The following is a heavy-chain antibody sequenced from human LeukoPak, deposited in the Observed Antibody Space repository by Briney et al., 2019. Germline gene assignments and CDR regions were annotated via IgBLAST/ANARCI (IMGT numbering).Heavy chain of an antibody. Sequence: GGSLRLSCAASGFTFSSYAMNWVRQAPGKGLEWVSSISSSSSYIYYADSVKGRFTISRDNAKNSLYLQMNSLRAEDTAVYYCARESTVVNFDYWGQGTLVTVSS. J-gene: IGHJ4*02. D-gene: IGHD4-23*01. CDR2: ISSSSSYI. CDR3: ARESTVVNFDY. V-gene: IGHV3-21*01. CDR1: GFTFSSYA.